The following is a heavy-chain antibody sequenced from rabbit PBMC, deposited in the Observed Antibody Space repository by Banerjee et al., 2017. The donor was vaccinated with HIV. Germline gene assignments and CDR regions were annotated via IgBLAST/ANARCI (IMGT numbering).Heavy chain of an antibody. CDR3: ARDLAGAIGWNFNL. J-gene: IGHJ4*01. V-gene: IGHV1S40*01. D-gene: IGHD4-1*01. CDR1: GFSFSSYYY. CDR2: IDTNTGKT. Sequence: QSLEESGGDLVKPGASLTLTCTASGFSFSSYYYMYWVRQAPGKGLEWIGFIDTNTGKTFYASWAKGRFTISKTSSTTVTLQMTSLTAADTATYFCARDLAGAIGWNFNLWGQGTLVTVS.